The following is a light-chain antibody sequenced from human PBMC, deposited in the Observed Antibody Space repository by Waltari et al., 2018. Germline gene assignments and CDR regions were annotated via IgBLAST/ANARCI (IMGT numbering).Light chain of an antibody. CDR1: RSVLSSPNNRND. Sequence: RSSRSVLSSPNNRNDLGWYQQKPGQPSKRLISWASTREFGVPDRFRGSGSGTDFTLTISSLQAEDVALYYCQQCYTFPYTFGQGTKLELK. CDR2: WAS. J-gene: IGKJ2*01. CDR3: QQCYTFPYT. V-gene: IGKV4-1*01.